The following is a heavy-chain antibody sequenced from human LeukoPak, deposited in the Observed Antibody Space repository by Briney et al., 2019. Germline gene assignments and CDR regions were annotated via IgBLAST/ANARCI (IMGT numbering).Heavy chain of an antibody. CDR1: GGSISGYY. CDR2: IYTSGST. J-gene: IGHJ5*02. Sequence: SETLSLTCTVSGGSISGYYWGWIRQPAGKGLEWIGRIYTSGSTNYNPSLKSRVTMSVDTSKNQFSLKLSSVTAADTAVYYCARVATIESNWFDPWGQGTLATVSS. D-gene: IGHD1-26*01. CDR3: ARVATIESNWFDP. V-gene: IGHV4-4*07.